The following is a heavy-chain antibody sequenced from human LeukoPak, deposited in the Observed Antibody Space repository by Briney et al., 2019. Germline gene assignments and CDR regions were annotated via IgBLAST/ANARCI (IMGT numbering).Heavy chain of an antibody. CDR1: GFTFSSYS. V-gene: IGHV3-21*01. CDR3: ARGGSGWSDAFDI. Sequence: GGSLRLSCAASGFTFSSYSMNGVRQAPGKGLEWGSYISSSSSYIYYADSVKGRFTISRDNAKNSLYLQMNSLRAEDTAVYYCARGGSGWSDAFDIWGQGTMVTVSS. J-gene: IGHJ3*02. D-gene: IGHD6-19*01. CDR2: ISSSSSYI.